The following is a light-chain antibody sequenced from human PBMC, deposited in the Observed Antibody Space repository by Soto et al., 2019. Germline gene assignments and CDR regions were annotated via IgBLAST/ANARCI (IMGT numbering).Light chain of an antibody. Sequence: DIQMTQSPSTLSASVGDRVTITCRASQSISNWLAWYQQKPGKAPKLLIYKASSLESGVPSRFSGSGSGTEFTLTISSLQPDDFATYYCQQYNSYLMYTFGQGTKVDIK. V-gene: IGKV1-5*03. CDR2: KAS. CDR1: QSISNW. J-gene: IGKJ2*01. CDR3: QQYNSYLMYT.